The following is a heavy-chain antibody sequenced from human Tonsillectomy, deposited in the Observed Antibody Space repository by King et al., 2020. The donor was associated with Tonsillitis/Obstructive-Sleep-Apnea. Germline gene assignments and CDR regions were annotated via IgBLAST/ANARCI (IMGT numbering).Heavy chain of an antibody. Sequence: VQLVESGGGLVQPGRSLRLSCTASGFIFGDYAMTWVRQAPGKGLDWVGFTRSKAYGGTTEYAASVEGRFTISRDDSKSIAYLQMNRLKTEDTAVYYCTRARIYSGTYFPYYYMDVWGKGTTVTVS. CDR3: TRARIYSGTYFPYYYMDV. D-gene: IGHD1-26*01. V-gene: IGHV3-49*04. CDR1: GFIFGDYA. CDR2: TRSKAYGGTT. J-gene: IGHJ6*03.